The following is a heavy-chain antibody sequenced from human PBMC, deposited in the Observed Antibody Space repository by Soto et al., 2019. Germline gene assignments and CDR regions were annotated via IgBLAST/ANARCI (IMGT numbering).Heavy chain of an antibody. J-gene: IGHJ4*02. V-gene: IGHV3-64D*06. CDR2: ISSNGGSI. CDR1: GFTFSSYA. D-gene: IGHD2-15*01. Sequence: EVQLVEAGGGLVQPGGSLRLSCSASGFTFSSYALHWVRQAPGKGLEYVSGISSNGGSIFYADSVKGRFTISRDNSKNILYLQMTGLRVDDTAVYYCVKDRFGGTSGYFDSWGQGTLVTVSS. CDR3: VKDRFGGTSGYFDS.